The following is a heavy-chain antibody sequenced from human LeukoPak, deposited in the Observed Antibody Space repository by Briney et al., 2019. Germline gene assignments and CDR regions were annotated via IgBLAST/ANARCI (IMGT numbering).Heavy chain of an antibody. CDR2: INPNSGGT. J-gene: IGHJ4*02. V-gene: IGHV1-2*06. CDR1: GYTFTSYA. CDR3: ARSISSKYFDY. D-gene: IGHD5-24*01. Sequence: ASVKVSCKASGYTFTSYAMNWVRQAPGQGLEWMGRINPNSGGTNYAQKFQGRVTMTRDTSISTAYMELSRLRSDDTAVYYCARSISSKYFDYWGQGTLVTVSS.